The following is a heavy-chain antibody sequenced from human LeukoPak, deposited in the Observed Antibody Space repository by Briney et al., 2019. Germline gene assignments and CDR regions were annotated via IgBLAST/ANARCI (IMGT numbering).Heavy chain of an antibody. Sequence: GGSLRLSCAASGFTVSSNYMSWVRQAPGKGLEWVSVIYSGGGTYYADSVKGRFTISRDNSKNTLYLQMNSLRAEDTAVYYCARSVVGGAPFDYLGQGTPVTVS. CDR2: IYSGGGT. D-gene: IGHD2-15*01. V-gene: IGHV3-53*01. J-gene: IGHJ4*02. CDR1: GFTVSSNY. CDR3: ARSVVGGAPFDY.